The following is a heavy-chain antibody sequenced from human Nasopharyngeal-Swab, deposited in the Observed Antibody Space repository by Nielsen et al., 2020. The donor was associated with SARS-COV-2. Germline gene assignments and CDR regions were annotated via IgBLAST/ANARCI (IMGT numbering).Heavy chain of an antibody. V-gene: IGHV3-21*01. CDR3: ARDPLSSWQAIGNWYFDL. J-gene: IGHJ2*01. Sequence: GGSLRLSCAASGFTFSNYAMNWVRQAPGKGLEWVSSVSSTSSYIYYADSLKGRFTISRDNAKNSLYLQLNSLEAEDTAVYYCARDPLSSWQAIGNWYFDLWGRGTLVTVSS. CDR2: VSSTSSYI. CDR1: GFTFSNYA. D-gene: IGHD6-13*01.